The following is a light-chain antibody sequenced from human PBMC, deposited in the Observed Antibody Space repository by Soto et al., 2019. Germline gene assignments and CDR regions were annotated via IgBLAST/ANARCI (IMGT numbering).Light chain of an antibody. CDR2: STN. CDR3: VLYMGSGIPPV. V-gene: IGLV8-61*01. CDR1: SGSVSTNYY. J-gene: IGLJ3*02. Sequence: QTVVSQEPSFSVSPGGTVTLTCGLSSGSVSTNYYPSWYQQTPGQGPRTLIYSTNIRSSGVPDRFSGSILGNKAALTITGAQADDESGYFCVLYMGSGIPPVFGGGTNVTVL.